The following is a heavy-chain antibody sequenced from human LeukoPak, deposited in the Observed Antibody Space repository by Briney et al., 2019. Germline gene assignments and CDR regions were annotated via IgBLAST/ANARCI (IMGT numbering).Heavy chain of an antibody. D-gene: IGHD3-9*01. J-gene: IGHJ5*02. V-gene: IGHV1-2*02. CDR2: INPNSGGT. CDR1: GYTFTDYY. Sequence: ASVKVSCKASGYTFTDYYMHWVRQAPGQGLEWMGWINPNSGGTNYAQKFQGRVTMTRDTSISTAYMELSRLRSDDTAVYYCARGILTYYDILTGGFWFDPWGQGTLVTVSS. CDR3: ARGILTYYDILTGGFWFDP.